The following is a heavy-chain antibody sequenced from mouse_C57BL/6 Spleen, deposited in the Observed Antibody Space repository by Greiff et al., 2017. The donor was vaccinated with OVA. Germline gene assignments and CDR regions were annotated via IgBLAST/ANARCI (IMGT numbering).Heavy chain of an antibody. CDR2: IYPGDGDT. CDR1: GYAFSSYW. J-gene: IGHJ3*01. Sequence: VQLQQSGAELVKPGASVKISCKASGYAFSSYWMNWVKQRPGKGLEWIGQIYPGDGDTNYNGKFKGKATLTADKSSSTAYMQLSSLTSEDSAVYFCAREGLSHSRFAYWGQGTLVTVSA. V-gene: IGHV1-80*01. CDR3: AREGLSHSRFAY. D-gene: IGHD3-2*02.